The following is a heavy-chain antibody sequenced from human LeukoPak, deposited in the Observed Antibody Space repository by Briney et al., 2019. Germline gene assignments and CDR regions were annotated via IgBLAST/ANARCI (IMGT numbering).Heavy chain of an antibody. CDR3: ARVPRTTYYYDCSSEY. J-gene: IGHJ4*02. CDR1: GGTFSSYA. CDR2: IIPIFGTA. V-gene: IGHV1-69*05. D-gene: IGHD3-22*01. Sequence: ASVKASCKASGGTFSSYAISWVRQAPGQGLEWMGRIIPIFGTANYAQKFQGRVTITTDESTSTAYMELSSLRSEDTAVYYCARVPRTTYYYDCSSEYWGQGTLVTVSS.